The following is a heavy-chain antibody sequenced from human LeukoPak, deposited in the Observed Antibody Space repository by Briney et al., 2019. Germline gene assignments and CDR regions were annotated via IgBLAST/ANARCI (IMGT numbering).Heavy chain of an antibody. Sequence: SETLSLTCAVYGGSCSGYYWSWIRQPPGKGLEGSGEINHSGSTNYNPSLKSRVTISVDTSKNQFSLKLSSVTAADKAVYYCARGRAAAGTDYWGQGTVVPVSS. CDR2: INHSGST. J-gene: IGHJ4*02. CDR3: ARGRAAAGTDY. D-gene: IGHD6-13*01. V-gene: IGHV4-34*01. CDR1: GGSCSGYY.